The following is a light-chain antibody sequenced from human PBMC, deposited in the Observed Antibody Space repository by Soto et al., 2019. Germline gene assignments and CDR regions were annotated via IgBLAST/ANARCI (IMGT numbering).Light chain of an antibody. V-gene: IGKV1-27*01. CDR3: QKYNSAPPR. Sequence: DIQMTQSPSSLSASVGDRATITCRASQGISNYLAWYQQKPGKVPKLLIYAASALQSGVPSRFSGSGSGTDVTLTISSLQPEDVATYYGQKYNSAPPRFGQGTKVDIK. CDR1: QGISNY. J-gene: IGKJ1*01. CDR2: AAS.